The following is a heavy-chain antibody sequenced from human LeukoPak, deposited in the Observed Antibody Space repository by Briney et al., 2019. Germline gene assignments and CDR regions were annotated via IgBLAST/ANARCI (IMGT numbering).Heavy chain of an antibody. J-gene: IGHJ3*02. CDR1: GDSISSYY. D-gene: IGHD1-26*01. CDR3: AKDRSDAFDI. V-gene: IGHV4-59*01. Sequence: SETLSLTCTVSGDSISSYYWSWIRQPPGKGLEWIGYIYYSGSTNYNPSLKSRVTILVDTSKNQFSLKLSSVTAADTAVYYCAKDRSDAFDIWGRGTMVTVSS. CDR2: IYYSGST.